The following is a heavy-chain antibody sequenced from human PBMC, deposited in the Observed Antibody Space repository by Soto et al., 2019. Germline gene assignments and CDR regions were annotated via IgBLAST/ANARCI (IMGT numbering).Heavy chain of an antibody. CDR1: AYSFTSYL. J-gene: IGHJ6*02. V-gene: IGHV5-10-1*01. D-gene: IGHD6-6*01. Sequence: LXISCNGSAYSFTSYLISWVRQMPVKGLEWMGRIDPSDSYTNYSPSFQGHVTISADKSISTAYLQWSSLKASDTAMYYCARDSSSSQYYYYGMDVWGQGTTVTVSS. CDR3: ARDSSSSQYYYYGMDV. CDR2: IDPSDSYT.